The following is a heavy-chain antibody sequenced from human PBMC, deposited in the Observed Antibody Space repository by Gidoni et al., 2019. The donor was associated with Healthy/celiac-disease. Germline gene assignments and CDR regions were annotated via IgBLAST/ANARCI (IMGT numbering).Heavy chain of an antibody. CDR1: GFTFSSYS. J-gene: IGHJ6*02. D-gene: IGHD1-7*01. CDR3: ARERSPITGTTQYGMDV. Sequence: QVQLVESGGGVVQPGRSLRLSCAASGFTFSSYSMHWVRQAPGKGLEWVAVISYDGSNKYYADSVKGRFTISRDKSKNTLYLQMNSLRAEDTAVYYCARERSPITGTTQYGMDVWGQGTTVTVSS. V-gene: IGHV3-30-3*01. CDR2: ISYDGSNK.